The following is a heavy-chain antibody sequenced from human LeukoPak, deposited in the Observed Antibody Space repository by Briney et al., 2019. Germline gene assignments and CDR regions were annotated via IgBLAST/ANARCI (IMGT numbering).Heavy chain of an antibody. CDR3: AKGRESYDILTGYYIGHDAFDI. CDR2: INPNSGGT. J-gene: IGHJ3*02. V-gene: IGHV1-2*02. CDR1: GYTFTGYY. Sequence: ASVKVSCKASGYTFTGYYMHWVRQAPGQGLEWMGWINPNSGGTNYAQKFQGRVTMTRDTSISAAYMELSRLRSDDTAVYYCAKGRESYDILTGYYIGHDAFDIWGQGTMVTVSS. D-gene: IGHD3-9*01.